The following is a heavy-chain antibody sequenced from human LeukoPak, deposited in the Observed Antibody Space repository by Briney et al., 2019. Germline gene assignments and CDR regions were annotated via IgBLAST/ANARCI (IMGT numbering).Heavy chain of an antibody. Sequence: GGSLRLSCAASAFTFSSYGIHWVRQAPGKGLEWVAVISYDRSNKYYADSVKGRFTISRDNSKNRLYLQMNSLRAEDTAVYYCAKGEQWLVLRRDYFDYWGQGTLVTVSS. CDR2: ISYDRSNK. CDR1: AFTFSSYG. D-gene: IGHD6-19*01. CDR3: AKGEQWLVLRRDYFDY. J-gene: IGHJ4*02. V-gene: IGHV3-30*18.